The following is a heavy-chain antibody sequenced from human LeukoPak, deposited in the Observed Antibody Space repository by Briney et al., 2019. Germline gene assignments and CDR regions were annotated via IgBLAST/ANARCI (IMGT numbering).Heavy chain of an antibody. Sequence: GGSLTLSCAASGFTFSNYWMSWVRQAPGKGLEWVANIKEDGGEMYYVDSVKGRFTKSRDNAKNSLYLQMNSLRAEDTAVYYCARSDWYFDLWGRGALVTVSS. V-gene: IGHV3-7*01. CDR2: IKEDGGEM. J-gene: IGHJ2*01. CDR3: ARSDWYFDL. CDR1: GFTFSNYW.